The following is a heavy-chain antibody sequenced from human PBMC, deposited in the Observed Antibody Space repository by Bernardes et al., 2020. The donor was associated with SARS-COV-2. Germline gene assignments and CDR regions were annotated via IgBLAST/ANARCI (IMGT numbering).Heavy chain of an antibody. V-gene: IGHV1-2*02. J-gene: IGHJ3*02. CDR2: INPNSGGT. Sequence: ASVKVSCKASGYTFTGYYMHWVRQAPGQGLEWMGWINPNSGGTNYAQKFQGRVTMTRDTSISTAYMELSRLRSDDTAVYYCASRRGYSGYPMAFDIWGQGTMVTVSS. CDR1: GYTFTGYY. CDR3: ASRRGYSGYPMAFDI. D-gene: IGHD5-12*01.